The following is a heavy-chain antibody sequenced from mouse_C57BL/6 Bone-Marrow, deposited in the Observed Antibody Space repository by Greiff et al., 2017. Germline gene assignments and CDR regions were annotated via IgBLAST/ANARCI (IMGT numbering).Heavy chain of an antibody. Sequence: EVQRVASGGGLVQPGGSLKLSCAASGFTFSDYYMYWVRQTPEKRLEWVAYISNGGGSTYYPDTVKGRFTISRDNAKNTLYLQMSRLKSEDTAMYYCARHYDYWGQGTLVTVSA. J-gene: IGHJ3*01. V-gene: IGHV5-12*01. CDR2: ISNGGGST. CDR3: ARHYDY. CDR1: GFTFSDYY. D-gene: IGHD2-3*01.